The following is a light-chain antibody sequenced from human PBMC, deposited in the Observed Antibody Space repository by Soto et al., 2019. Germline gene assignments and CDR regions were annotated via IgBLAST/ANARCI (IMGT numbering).Light chain of an antibody. Sequence: IQMTQSPSSLSASVGDRVTMTWRASQGISSYLNWYQQKLGKAPKLLIYAASSLQSGVPSRFSGTGSGTDFTLTISSLQREDFATYECQQSFSSPPTFGQGTKVDIK. CDR3: QQSFSSPPT. J-gene: IGKJ2*01. CDR1: QGISSY. V-gene: IGKV1-39*01. CDR2: AAS.